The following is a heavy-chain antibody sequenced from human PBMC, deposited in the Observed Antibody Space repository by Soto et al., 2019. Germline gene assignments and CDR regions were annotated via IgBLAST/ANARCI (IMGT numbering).Heavy chain of an antibody. CDR1: GFTFTTYA. J-gene: IGHJ4*02. CDR2: ISNNGGTA. D-gene: IGHD2-15*01. Sequence: GGSLRLSCAASGFTFTTYAMSWVRQAPGKGLEWVSAISNNGGTAFYADSVKGRFTISRDNSKNTLYLQMNSLRVDDTAIYYCAKDPETYSLGYFGSWGQGTLVTVSS. V-gene: IGHV3-23*01. CDR3: AKDPETYSLGYFGS.